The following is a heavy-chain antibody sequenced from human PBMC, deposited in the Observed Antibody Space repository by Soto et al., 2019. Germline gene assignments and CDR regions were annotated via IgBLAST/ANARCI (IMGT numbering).Heavy chain of an antibody. Sequence: GGSLRLSCAVSGFIFSNYAMSWARPAPGKGLEWVSAISGSGGNTYYADSVRGRFTISRDNPKNALYLQMNNLRAEDTAVYYCAQEHRVIKSGDAFDIWGQGTMVTVSS. V-gene: IGHV3-23*01. J-gene: IGHJ3*02. CDR1: GFIFSNYA. CDR2: ISGSGGNT. CDR3: AQEHRVIKSGDAFDI. D-gene: IGHD4-4*01.